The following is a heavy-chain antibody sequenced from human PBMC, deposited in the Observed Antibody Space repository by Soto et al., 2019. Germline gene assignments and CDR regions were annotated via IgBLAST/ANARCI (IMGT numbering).Heavy chain of an antibody. CDR1: GGSISSYY. CDR2: IYYSGST. J-gene: IGHJ4*02. Sequence: SETLSLTCTVSGGSISSYYWSWIRQPPGKGLEWIGYIYYSGSTSYNPSLKSRVTISVDTSKNQFSLKLSSVTAADTAVYYCARPNYYDSSGPLYYWGQGTLVTVSS. D-gene: IGHD3-22*01. V-gene: IGHV4-59*01. CDR3: ARPNYYDSSGPLYY.